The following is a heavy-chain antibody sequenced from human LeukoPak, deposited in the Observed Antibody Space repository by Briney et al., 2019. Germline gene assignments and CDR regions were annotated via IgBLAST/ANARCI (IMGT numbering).Heavy chain of an antibody. CDR3: AGAKAARTFDF. V-gene: IGHV4-4*07. CDR1: GGSISSYY. Sequence: SETLSLTCTVSGGSISSYYWNWIRQPAGKGLEWIGRFYTTGTTNYSPSLKSRVSMSVDTSKNQSSLKLTSVTAADTAVYYCAGAKAARTFDFWGQGTLVNVSS. CDR2: FYTTGTT. D-gene: IGHD6-6*01. J-gene: IGHJ4*02.